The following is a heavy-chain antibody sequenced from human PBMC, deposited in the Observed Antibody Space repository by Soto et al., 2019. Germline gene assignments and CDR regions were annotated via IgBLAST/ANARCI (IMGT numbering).Heavy chain of an antibody. Sequence: HPGGSLRLSCAASGFTFSSYGMHWVRQAPGKGLEWVAVISYDGSNKYYADSVKGRFTISRDNSKNTLYLQMNSLRAEDTAVYYCAKGPAIVLVPAAMNYYSGMDVWGQGTTVTVSS. CDR1: GFTFSSYG. D-gene: IGHD2-2*01. J-gene: IGHJ6*02. CDR3: AKGPAIVLVPAAMNYYSGMDV. CDR2: ISYDGSNK. V-gene: IGHV3-30*18.